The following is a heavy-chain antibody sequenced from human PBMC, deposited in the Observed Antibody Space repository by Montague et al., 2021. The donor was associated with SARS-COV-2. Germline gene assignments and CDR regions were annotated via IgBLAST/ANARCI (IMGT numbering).Heavy chain of an antibody. CDR1: GFTFPDYA. V-gene: IGHV3-9*01. D-gene: IGHD3-10*01. CDR3: AAATYGSIAY. CDR2: INWNGNSR. J-gene: IGHJ4*02. Sequence: SLRLSCAASGFTFPDYAIHWVRQAPGKGLEWVSGINWNGNSRGYADSVKGRFTISRDNAANSLFLQMSSLRPEDTALYYCAAATYGSIAYWGQGNLVTVSS.